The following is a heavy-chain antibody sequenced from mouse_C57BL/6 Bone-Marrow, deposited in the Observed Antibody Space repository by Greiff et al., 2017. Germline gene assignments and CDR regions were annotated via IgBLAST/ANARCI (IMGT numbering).Heavy chain of an antibody. CDR3: ARRIYDGYYGAMDY. Sequence: VQLQQPGAELVKPGASVKLSCKASGYTFTSYWMHWVKQRPGQGLEWIGMIHPNSGSTNYNEKFKSKATLTVDKSSSTAYMQLSSLTSEDSAVYYCARRIYDGYYGAMDYWGQGTSVTVSS. D-gene: IGHD2-3*01. CDR1: GYTFTSYW. J-gene: IGHJ4*01. CDR2: IHPNSGST. V-gene: IGHV1-64*01.